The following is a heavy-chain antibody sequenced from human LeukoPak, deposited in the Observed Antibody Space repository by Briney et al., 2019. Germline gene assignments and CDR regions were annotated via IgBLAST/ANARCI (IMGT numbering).Heavy chain of an antibody. V-gene: IGHV1-18*01. CDR3: ARSGFGGGYFDY. J-gene: IGHJ4*02. Sequence: ASVKVSCKTSGHTFNTYCITWVRQAPGQGLECMVWLSAHNGNTNKAQNLQGRVSMTTHTYTSTAYMELRSLRSDDTAVYYCARSGFGGGYFDYWGQGTLVTVSS. CDR1: GHTFNTYC. D-gene: IGHD3-3*01. CDR2: LSAHNGNT.